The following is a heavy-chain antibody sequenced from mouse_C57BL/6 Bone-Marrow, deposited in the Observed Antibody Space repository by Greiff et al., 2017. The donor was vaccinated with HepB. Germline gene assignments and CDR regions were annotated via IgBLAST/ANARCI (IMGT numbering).Heavy chain of an antibody. Sequence: EVKLVESGGGLVKPGGSLKLSCAASGFTFSSYTMSWVRQTPEKRLEWVATISGGGGNTYYPDSVKGRFTIARDNAKNTLYLQMSSLRSEDTALYYCARLGYDYDNYFDYWGQGTTLTVSS. CDR1: GFTFSSYT. CDR3: ARLGYDYDNYFDY. D-gene: IGHD2-4*01. V-gene: IGHV5-9*01. CDR2: ISGGGGNT. J-gene: IGHJ2*01.